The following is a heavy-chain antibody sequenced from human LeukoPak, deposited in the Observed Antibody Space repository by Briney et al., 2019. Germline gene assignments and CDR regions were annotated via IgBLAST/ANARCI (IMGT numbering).Heavy chain of an antibody. J-gene: IGHJ4*02. CDR3: ARYGALQHGEVHFDY. D-gene: IGHD3-16*01. V-gene: IGHV5-51*01. CDR2: IYPGDSEI. CDR1: GYRFAEYW. Sequence: HGESLKISCKGSGYRFAEYWIGWVRQMPGKGLEYMGIIYPGDSEIRYSPSFPGQFTFSADKSINTAYLQWSSLKASDTAIYYCARYGALQHGEVHFDYWGQGTLVTVSS.